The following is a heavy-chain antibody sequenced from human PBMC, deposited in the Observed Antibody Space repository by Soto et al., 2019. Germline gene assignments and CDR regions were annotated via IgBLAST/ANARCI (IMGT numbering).Heavy chain of an antibody. Sequence: GESLKISCKGSGYSFTSYWIGWVRQMPGKGLEWMGIIYPGDSDTRYSPSFQGQVTISADKSISTAYLQWSSLKASDTAMYYCARQNRTNDYYYYYGMDVWGQGTTVTVSS. CDR2: IYPGDSDT. D-gene: IGHD1-1*01. V-gene: IGHV5-51*01. CDR1: GYSFTSYW. CDR3: ARQNRTNDYYYYYGMDV. J-gene: IGHJ6*02.